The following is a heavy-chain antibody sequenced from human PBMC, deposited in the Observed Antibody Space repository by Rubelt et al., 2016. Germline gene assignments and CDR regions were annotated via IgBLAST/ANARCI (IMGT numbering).Heavy chain of an antibody. Sequence: QVQLQESGPGLVKPSETLSLTCTVSGYSISSGGYYWSWIRQHPGKGLEWIGYIYYSGSTYYSPSLKCRVTISVDTSKNQFSLKLSSVTAADTAVYYCARHSAETTNWFDPWGQGTLVTVSS. D-gene: IGHD1-26*01. CDR1: GYSISSGGYY. CDR3: ARHSAETTNWFDP. V-gene: IGHV4-31*03. CDR2: IYYSGST. J-gene: IGHJ5*02.